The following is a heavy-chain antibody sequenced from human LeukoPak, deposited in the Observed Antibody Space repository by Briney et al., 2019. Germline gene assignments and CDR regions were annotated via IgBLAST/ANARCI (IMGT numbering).Heavy chain of an antibody. CDR2: INGSGGST. CDR1: GFTFSNSA. V-gene: IGHV3-23*01. D-gene: IGHD4-17*01. Sequence: GGSLRLSCTASGFTFSNSAMSWVRQAPGKGLGWVSDINGSGGSTYYAGSVKGRFTISRDNAENSLYIQMNSLRAEDTAVYYCARDQRTVTTSLNAFDIWSQPTMVTASS. CDR3: ARDQRTVTTSLNAFDI. J-gene: IGHJ3*02.